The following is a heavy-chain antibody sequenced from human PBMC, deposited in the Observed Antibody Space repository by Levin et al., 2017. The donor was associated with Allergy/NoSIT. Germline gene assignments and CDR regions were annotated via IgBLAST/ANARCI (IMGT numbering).Heavy chain of an antibody. J-gene: IGHJ4*02. CDR3: ARDCSSTSCYLGY. V-gene: IGHV3-7*01. CDR1: GFTFSSYW. D-gene: IGHD2-2*01. Sequence: PGGSLRLSCAASGFTFSSYWMSWVRQAPGKGLEWVANIKQDGSEKYYVDSVKGRFTISRDNAKNSLYLQMNSLRAEDTAVYYCARDCSSTSCYLGYWGQGTLVTVSS. CDR2: IKQDGSEK.